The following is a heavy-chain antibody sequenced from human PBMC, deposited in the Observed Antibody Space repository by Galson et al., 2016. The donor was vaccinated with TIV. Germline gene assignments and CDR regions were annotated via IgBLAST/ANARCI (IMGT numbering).Heavy chain of an antibody. J-gene: IGHJ3*02. Sequence: ETLSLTCAVSGGSISNSGYYWVWIRQTPGKRLEWIGNIYYSGNTYYNPSLKSRVTISVDRSKNQISLKLSSVTAADAAVYYCARDLYYYDSNGYNQGFDIWGQGTMVTVSS. CDR3: ARDLYYYDSNGYNQGFDI. D-gene: IGHD3-22*01. V-gene: IGHV4-39*07. CDR1: GGSISNSGYY. CDR2: IYYSGNT.